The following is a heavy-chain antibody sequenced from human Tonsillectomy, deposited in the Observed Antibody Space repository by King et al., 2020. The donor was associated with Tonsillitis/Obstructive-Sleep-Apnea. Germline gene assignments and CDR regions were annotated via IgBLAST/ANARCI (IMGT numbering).Heavy chain of an antibody. V-gene: IGHV3-11*05. D-gene: IGHD6-13*01. J-gene: IGHJ6*03. CDR3: ARDRYSSPLYYYYYMDV. Sequence: VQLVESGGGLVKPGGSLRLSCAASGFTFSDYYMSWIRQAPGKGLEWVSYISSSSSYTNYADSVKGRFTISRDNAKNSLYLQMNSLRAEDTAVYYCARDRYSSPLYYYYYMDVWGKGTTVTVSS. CDR2: ISSSSSYT. CDR1: GFTFSDYY.